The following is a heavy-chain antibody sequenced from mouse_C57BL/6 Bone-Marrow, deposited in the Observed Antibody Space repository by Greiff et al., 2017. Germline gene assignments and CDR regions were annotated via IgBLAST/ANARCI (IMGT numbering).Heavy chain of an antibody. CDR3: ARSKNWDSWFAY. CDR2: INPGSGGT. CDR1: GYAFTNYL. D-gene: IGHD4-1*01. Sequence: QVQLQQSGAELVRPGTSVKVSCKASGYAFTNYLIEWVKQRPGQGLEWIGVINPGSGGTNYNEKFKGKATLTADKSSSTAYMQLSSLTSEDSPVYFCARSKNWDSWFAYWGQGTLVTVSA. J-gene: IGHJ3*01. V-gene: IGHV1-54*01.